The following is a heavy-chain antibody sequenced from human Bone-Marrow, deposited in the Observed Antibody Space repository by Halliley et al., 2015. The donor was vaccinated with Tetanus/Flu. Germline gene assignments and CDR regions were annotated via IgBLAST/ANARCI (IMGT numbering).Heavy chain of an antibody. CDR1: GYSFISYW. D-gene: IGHD4-17*01. V-gene: IGHV5-51*01. CDR2: IYPGDSDT. J-gene: IGHJ4*02. CDR3: AGLVGMEANGDFHLGY. Sequence: QLVQSGAEVQKSGESLKISCKGSGYSFISYWIGWVRQMPGKGLEWMGIIYPGDSDTRYSPSFQGQVTISADRSINTAYLQWSSLKAPDTAMYYCAGLVGMEANGDFHLGYWGQGTLVPVSS.